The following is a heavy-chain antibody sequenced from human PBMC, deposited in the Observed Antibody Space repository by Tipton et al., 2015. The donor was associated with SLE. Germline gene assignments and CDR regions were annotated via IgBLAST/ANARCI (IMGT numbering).Heavy chain of an antibody. V-gene: IGHV4-31*03. CDR3: ARDPAARRGMDV. Sequence: TLSLTCTVSGGSTSSGGYYWSWIRQHPGKGLEWIGYIYYSGSTYYNPSLKSRVTISVDTSKNQFSLKLSSVTAADTAVYYCARDPAARRGMDVWGQGTKVTVSS. CDR1: GGSTSSGGYY. CDR2: IYYSGST. J-gene: IGHJ6*02. D-gene: IGHD6-6*01.